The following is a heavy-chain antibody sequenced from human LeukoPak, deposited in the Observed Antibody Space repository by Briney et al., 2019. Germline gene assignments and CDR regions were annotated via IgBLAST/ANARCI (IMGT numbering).Heavy chain of an antibody. Sequence: PSETLSLTCIVSGGSISSGSHYWGWIRQPPGKGLEWIGTIYHSGNTYYNPSLKSRVTISVDTSKKQFFLKLSSVTAADTAVYYCARHYGHFYAMDVWGQGTTVTVSS. CDR3: ARHYGHFYAMDV. CDR1: GGSISSGSHY. J-gene: IGHJ6*02. D-gene: IGHD3-16*01. V-gene: IGHV4-39*01. CDR2: IYHSGNT.